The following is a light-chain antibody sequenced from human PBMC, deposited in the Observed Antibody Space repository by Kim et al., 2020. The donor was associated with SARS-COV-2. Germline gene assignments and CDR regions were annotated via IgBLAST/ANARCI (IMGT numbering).Light chain of an antibody. CDR3: QQYVDLPPYT. CDR1: QDIYNY. J-gene: IGKJ2*01. V-gene: IGKV1-33*01. Sequence: DIQMTQSPYSLSASVGDRVTITCQASQDIYNYLNWYQQKPGKAPKLLIYEASNLETGVPSRFSGSGSGTYFTFTISALQPEDFATYYCQQYVDLPPYTFGQGTKLEI. CDR2: EAS.